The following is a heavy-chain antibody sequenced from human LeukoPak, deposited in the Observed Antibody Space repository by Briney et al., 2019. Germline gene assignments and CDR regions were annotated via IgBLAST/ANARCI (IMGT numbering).Heavy chain of an antibody. Sequence: SETRSLTCTVSSGSISGYYWSWIRHPPAKGLEWIGHVLYSVSTTYDPSLKGRFTISVDTSKNQFSRKLSSVTADDTAVYYCARWWSCGGACYLLDSWGQGTLVTVSS. V-gene: IGHV4-59*01. CDR3: ARWWSCGGACYLLDS. D-gene: IGHD2-21*02. CDR1: SGSISGYY. CDR2: VLYSVST. J-gene: IGHJ4*02.